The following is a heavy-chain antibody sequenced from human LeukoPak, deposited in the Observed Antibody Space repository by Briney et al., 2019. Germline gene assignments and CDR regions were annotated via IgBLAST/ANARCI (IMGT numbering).Heavy chain of an antibody. CDR2: INPNSGGT. V-gene: IGHV1-2*02. Sequence: GASVKVSCKASGYTFTGYYMHWVRQAPGQGLEWMGWINPNSGGTNYAQKFQGRVTMTSDTSISTAYMELSRLRSDDTAVYYCARGYGDFRVEGRYFHSWGQGTLVTVSS. D-gene: IGHD4-17*01. CDR1: GYTFTGYY. CDR3: ARGYGDFRVEGRYFHS. J-gene: IGHJ4*02.